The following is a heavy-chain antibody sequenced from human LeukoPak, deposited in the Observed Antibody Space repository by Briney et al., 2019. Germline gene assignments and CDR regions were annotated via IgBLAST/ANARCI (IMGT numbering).Heavy chain of an antibody. V-gene: IGHV4-39*01. J-gene: IGHJ4*02. CDR1: GGSISSSSYY. CDR3: ARLTIFGVVINC. Sequence: SETLSLTCTVSGGSISSSSYYWGWIRQSPGKGLEWIGSIYYSGSTYYNPSLKSRVTISVDTSKNQFSLKLSSVTAADTAVYYCARLTIFGVVINCWGQGTLVTVSS. D-gene: IGHD3-3*01. CDR2: IYYSGST.